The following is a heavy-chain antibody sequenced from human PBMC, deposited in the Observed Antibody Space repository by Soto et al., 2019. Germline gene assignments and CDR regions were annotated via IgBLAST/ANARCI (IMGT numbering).Heavy chain of an antibody. CDR2: ISAYNGDK. J-gene: IGHJ6*02. Sequence: SVEGWCRASCYTFINYGVSWVRQAPVQGLEWMGWISAYNGDKKYAQNVQGRVTLTTDTSTSTAYMEMRTLRSDDTAAYYCARDGPHIPAVGDVWGQGTKVTVSS. CDR1: CYTFINYG. CDR3: ARDGPHIPAVGDV. V-gene: IGHV1-18*01. D-gene: IGHD6-13*01.